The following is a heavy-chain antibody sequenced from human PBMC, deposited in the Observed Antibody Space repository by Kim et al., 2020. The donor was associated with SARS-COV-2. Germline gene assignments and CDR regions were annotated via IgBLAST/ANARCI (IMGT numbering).Heavy chain of an antibody. CDR2: I. Sequence: IYYADSVEGRFTISRGNAKSSLFLQMNSLRDEDAALYYCVRDRMGGAFDKWGQGTMVTVSS. D-gene: IGHD3-16*01. V-gene: IGHV3-48*02. J-gene: IGHJ3*02. CDR3: VRDRMGGAFDK.